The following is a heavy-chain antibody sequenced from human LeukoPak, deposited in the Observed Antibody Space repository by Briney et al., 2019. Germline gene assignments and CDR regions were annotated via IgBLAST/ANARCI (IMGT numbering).Heavy chain of an antibody. CDR3: VRQLVS. V-gene: IGHV3-23*01. CDR1: GFTFSSYA. CDR2: ISGSGGST. J-gene: IGHJ5*02. D-gene: IGHD5-18*01. Sequence: GGSLRLSCAASGFTFSSYAMRWLRQAPGKGLEWVSDISGSGGSTYYADSVKGRFPIPRDNAKNSLYLQMNSLRAEDTAVYYCVRQLVSWGQGTLVTVSS.